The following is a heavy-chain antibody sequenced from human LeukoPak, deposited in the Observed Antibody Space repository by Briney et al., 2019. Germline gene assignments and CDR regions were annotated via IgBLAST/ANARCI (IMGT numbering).Heavy chain of an antibody. CDR2: ISGNDDGT. Sequence: PGGSLRLSCAASGFTFSDYYMTWVRQAPGKGLEWVSSISGNDDGTYYADSVKGRFTISRDNSKNTLYLQMNSLRAEDTAIYYCAKRGPIYSASPGNYFDYWGQGTLVTVSS. V-gene: IGHV3-23*01. CDR1: GFTFSDYY. D-gene: IGHD3-10*01. CDR3: AKRGPIYSASPGNYFDY. J-gene: IGHJ4*02.